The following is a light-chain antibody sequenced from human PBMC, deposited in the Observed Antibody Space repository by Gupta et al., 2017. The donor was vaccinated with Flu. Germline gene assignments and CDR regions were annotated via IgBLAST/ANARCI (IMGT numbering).Light chain of an antibody. V-gene: IGKV3-20*01. CDR1: QSVISSY. CDR2: GAS. Sequence: EIVLTQYPGSLSLSQGERATLSCRASQSVISSYLAWYQQKPGQAPRLLIYGASSRATGIPDRFSGSGSGTDFTLTISRLEPEDVAVYYCQQYGSSPLTFGQGTKVEIK. J-gene: IGKJ1*01. CDR3: QQYGSSPLT.